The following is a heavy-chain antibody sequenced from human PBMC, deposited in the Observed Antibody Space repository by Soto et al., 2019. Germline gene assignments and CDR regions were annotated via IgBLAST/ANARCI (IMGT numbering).Heavy chain of an antibody. J-gene: IGHJ3*01. CDR1: GFTFSDHG. D-gene: IGHD3-10*01. CDR2: MWYDGSNK. Sequence: PGGSLRLSCAASGFTFSDHGMHWVRQAPGKGLEWVAVMWYDGSNKYYADSVKGRFSISRDNSKNTLYLHMSSLRGEDTAVYYCARASEGKTEWGLRGAFDLWGQGTMVTISS. CDR3: ARASEGKTEWGLRGAFDL. V-gene: IGHV3-33*01.